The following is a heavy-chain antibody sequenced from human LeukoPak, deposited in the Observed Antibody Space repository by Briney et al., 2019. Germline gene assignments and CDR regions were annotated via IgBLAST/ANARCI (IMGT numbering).Heavy chain of an antibody. CDR2: ISYSGST. Sequence: SETLSLTCTVSGGSISSYYWSWIRKPPGKGLEWIGYISYSGSTDYNPSLKSRVTISVDPSKNQFSLKLSSVTAADTAVYYCAREGVTKYYFDYWGQGTLVTVSS. CDR1: GGSISSYY. V-gene: IGHV4-59*01. D-gene: IGHD4-11*01. CDR3: AREGVTKYYFDY. J-gene: IGHJ4*02.